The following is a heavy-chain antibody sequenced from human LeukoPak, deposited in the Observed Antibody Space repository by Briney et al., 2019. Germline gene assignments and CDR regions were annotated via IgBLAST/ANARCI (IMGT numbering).Heavy chain of an antibody. V-gene: IGHV1-2*02. D-gene: IGHD6-6*01. CDR3: ARGPRSSSSALYYYYYYMDV. J-gene: IGHJ6*03. CDR2: INPNSGGT. Sequence: ASVRVSCKASGYTFTAYYIHWVRQAPGQGLEWMALINPNSGGTKYAQKFQGRVTMTRDTSISTAYMDLARLTSDDTAIYYCARGPRSSSSALYYYYYYMDVWGEGTTITVSS. CDR1: GYTFTAYY.